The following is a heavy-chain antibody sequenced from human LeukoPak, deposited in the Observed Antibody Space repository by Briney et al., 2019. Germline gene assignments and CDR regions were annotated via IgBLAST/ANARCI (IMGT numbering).Heavy chain of an antibody. CDR2: ISSSSSYI. D-gene: IGHD4-17*01. V-gene: IGHV3-21*01. CDR1: GFTFSSYS. J-gene: IGHJ4*02. CDR3: ARGMTTVTPNFDY. Sequence: PGGSLRLSCAASGFTFSSYSMNWVRQAPGKGLEWVSSISSSSSYIYYADSVKGRFTISRDNAKNSLYLQMNSLRAEDTAVYCCARGMTTVTPNFDYWGQGTLVTVSS.